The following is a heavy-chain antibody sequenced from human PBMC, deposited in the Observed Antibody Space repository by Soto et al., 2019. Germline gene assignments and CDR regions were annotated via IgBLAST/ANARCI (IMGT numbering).Heavy chain of an antibody. J-gene: IGHJ4*02. CDR1: GGTFSSYA. CDR3: ARDIRDYDSSGYCFDY. D-gene: IGHD3-22*01. V-gene: IGHV1-69*13. CDR2: IIPIFGTA. Sequence: SVKVSCKASGGTFSSYAISWVRQAPGQGLEWMGGIIPIFGTANYAQKFQGRVTITADESTSTAYMELSSLRSEDTAVYYCARDIRDYDSSGYCFDYWGLGTLVTVSS.